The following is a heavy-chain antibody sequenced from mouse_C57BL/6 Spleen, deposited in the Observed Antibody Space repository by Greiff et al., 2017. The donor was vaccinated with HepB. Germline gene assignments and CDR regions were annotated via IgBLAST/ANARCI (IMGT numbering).Heavy chain of an antibody. CDR2: IDPSDSET. CDR1: GYTFTSYW. J-gene: IGHJ4*01. CDR3: TRWGDGLRQEGAMDY. Sequence: QVQLQQPGAELVRPGSSVKLSCKASGYTFTSYWMHWVKQRPRQGLEWIGNIDPSDSETHYNQKFKDKATLTVDKSSSTAYMQLRSLTSEDSADYYGTRWGDGLRQEGAMDYWGQGTSVTVSS. D-gene: IGHD2-4*01. V-gene: IGHV1-52*01.